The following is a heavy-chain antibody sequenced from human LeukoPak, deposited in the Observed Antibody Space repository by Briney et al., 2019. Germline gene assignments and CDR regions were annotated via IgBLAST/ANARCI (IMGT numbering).Heavy chain of an antibody. CDR3: ARDLGDSSNDYYGFDS. CDR1: GHTFTSYD. J-gene: IGHJ4*02. CDR2: ISTNNGET. Sequence: ASVKVSCKASGHTFTSYDISWVRQAPGQGLEWMGWISTNNGETEYSQKVQGRVAMTRDASTNTAYMELRSLRSDDTAVYYCARDLGDSSNDYYGFDSWGQGTLVTVSS. V-gene: IGHV1-18*01. D-gene: IGHD3-22*01.